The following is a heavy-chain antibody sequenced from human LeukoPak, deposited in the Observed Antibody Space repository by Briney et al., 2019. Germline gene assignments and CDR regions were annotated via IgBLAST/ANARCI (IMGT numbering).Heavy chain of an antibody. J-gene: IGHJ4*02. V-gene: IGHV4-59*01. CDR1: GGSSSSYY. Sequence: SETLSLTCTVSGGSSSSYYWSWIRQPPGKGLEWIGYIYYSGSTNYNPSLKSRVTISVDTSKNQFSLKLSSVTAADTAVYYCASGTTVTNFAYWGQGTLVTVSS. D-gene: IGHD4-17*01. CDR2: IYYSGST. CDR3: ASGTTVTNFAY.